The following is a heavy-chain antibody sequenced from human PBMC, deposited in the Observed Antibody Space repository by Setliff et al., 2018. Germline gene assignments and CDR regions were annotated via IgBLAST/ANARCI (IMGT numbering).Heavy chain of an antibody. CDR1: GYSFTDYY. D-gene: IGHD5-12*01. CDR2: INPNSGNT. J-gene: IGHJ6*03. Sequence: ASVKVSCKASGYSFTDYYMHWVRQVPGRGLEWMGWINPNSGNTGYAQKFQGRVTMTRNTSISTAYMELSSLRSEDTAVYYCARGRDGGYVYYYYYYMDVWGKGTTVTVSS. CDR3: ARGRDGGYVYYYYYYMDV. V-gene: IGHV1-8*02.